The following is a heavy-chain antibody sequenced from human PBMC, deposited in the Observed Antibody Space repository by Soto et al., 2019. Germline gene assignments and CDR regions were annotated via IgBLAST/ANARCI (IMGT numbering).Heavy chain of an antibody. D-gene: IGHD3-16*01. J-gene: IGHJ6*04. Sequence: PSETLSLTCTVSGGSIRSYYWSWIRQPPGKGLEWIGYIYYSGSTNYNPSLKSRVTISVDTSKNQFSLKLSSVTAADTAVYYCARDLGDWGMDVWGKGTTVTVSS. CDR3: ARDLGDWGMDV. CDR1: GGSIRSYY. V-gene: IGHV4-59*01. CDR2: IYYSGST.